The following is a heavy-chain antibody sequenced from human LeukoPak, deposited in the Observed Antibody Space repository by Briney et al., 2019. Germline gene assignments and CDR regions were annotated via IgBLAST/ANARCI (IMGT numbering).Heavy chain of an antibody. CDR2: INHSGST. V-gene: IGHV4-39*07. J-gene: IGHJ5*02. CDR3: ARLPIVVVTDYNWFDP. Sequence: SETLSLTCTLSGGSISISTYYWSWIRQPPGKGLEWIGEINHSGSTNYNPSLKSRVTISVDTSKNQFSLKLSSVTAADTAVYYCARLPIVVVTDYNWFDPWGQGTLVTVSS. D-gene: IGHD3-22*01. CDR1: GGSISISTYY.